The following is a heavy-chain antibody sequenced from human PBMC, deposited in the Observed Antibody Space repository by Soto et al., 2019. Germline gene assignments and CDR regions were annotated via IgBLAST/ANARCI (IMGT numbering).Heavy chain of an antibody. CDR1: GYTLTSYY. V-gene: IGHV1-46*01. J-gene: IGHJ6*02. Sequence: ASVKVSCKASGYTLTSYYMHWVRQAPGQGLEWMGIINPSGGSTSYAQKFQGRVTMTRDTSTSTVYMELSSLRSEDTAVYYCARGAVAGTVEDYYYGMDVWGQGTTVTVSS. CDR2: INPSGGST. CDR3: ARGAVAGTVEDYYYGMDV. D-gene: IGHD6-19*01.